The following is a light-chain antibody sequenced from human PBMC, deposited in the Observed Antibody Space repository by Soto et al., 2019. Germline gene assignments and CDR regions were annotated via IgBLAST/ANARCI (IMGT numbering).Light chain of an antibody. CDR1: QNVNSN. Sequence: EIVLTQSPSTLAVSPGAIATLSCRASQNVNSNLVWYQQKPGQAPRLLLHGASTRATGIPARFSGSGSGTDFTLTISSLEPEDFAVYFCQHRAGWPPALTFGGGTKVDIK. CDR3: QHRAGWPPALT. V-gene: IGKV3-11*01. J-gene: IGKJ4*01. CDR2: GAS.